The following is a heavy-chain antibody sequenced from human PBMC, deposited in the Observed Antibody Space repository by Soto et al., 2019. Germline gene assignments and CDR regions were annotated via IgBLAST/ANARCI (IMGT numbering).Heavy chain of an antibody. V-gene: IGHV4-59*01. D-gene: IGHD1-7*01. Sequence: SETLSLTCTVSGGSISSYYWSWIRQPPGKGLEWIGYIYYSGSTNYNPSLKSRVTISVDTSKNQFSLKLSSVTAADTAVYYCARSYGTTFDYWGQGTLVTVSS. J-gene: IGHJ4*02. CDR1: GGSISSYY. CDR2: IYYSGST. CDR3: ARSYGTTFDY.